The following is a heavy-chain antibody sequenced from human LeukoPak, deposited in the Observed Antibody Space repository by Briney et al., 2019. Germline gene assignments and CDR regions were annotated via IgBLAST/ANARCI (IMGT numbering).Heavy chain of an antibody. Sequence: PSETLSLTCAVSGGSISSGGYSWSWIRQPPGKGLEWIGYIYHSGSTYYNPSLKRRVTISVDRSKNQFSLKLSSVTAADTAVYYCARGNSRYYYYGMDVWGKGTTVTVSS. CDR2: IYHSGST. CDR3: ARGNSRYYYYGMDV. D-gene: IGHD1-7*01. CDR1: GGSISSGGYS. J-gene: IGHJ6*04. V-gene: IGHV4-30-2*01.